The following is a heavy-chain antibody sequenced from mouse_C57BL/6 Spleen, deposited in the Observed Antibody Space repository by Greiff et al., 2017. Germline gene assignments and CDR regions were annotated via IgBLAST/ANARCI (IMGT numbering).Heavy chain of an antibody. Sequence: VQLQQSGAELVRPGASVKLSCTASGFNIKDYYMHWVKQRPEQGLEWIGRIDPEDGDTEYAPKFQGKATMTADTSSNTAYLQLSSLTSEDTAVYYCTVITTVVATGFAYWGQGTTLTVSS. CDR3: TVITTVVATGFAY. V-gene: IGHV14-1*01. CDR2: IDPEDGDT. D-gene: IGHD1-1*01. J-gene: IGHJ2*01. CDR1: GFNIKDYY.